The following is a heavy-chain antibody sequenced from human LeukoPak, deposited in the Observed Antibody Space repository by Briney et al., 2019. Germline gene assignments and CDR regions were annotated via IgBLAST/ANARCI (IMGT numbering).Heavy chain of an antibody. Sequence: GGSLRLSCAAAGFTVSSNYMSWVRQAPGKGLEWVSVIYSGGSTYYADSVKGRFTISRDNSKNTLYLQMNSLRAEDTAVYYCASNYYDSSGYTYWGQGTLVTVSS. J-gene: IGHJ4*02. CDR3: ASNYYDSSGYTY. CDR1: GFTVSSNY. V-gene: IGHV3-53*01. CDR2: IYSGGST. D-gene: IGHD3-22*01.